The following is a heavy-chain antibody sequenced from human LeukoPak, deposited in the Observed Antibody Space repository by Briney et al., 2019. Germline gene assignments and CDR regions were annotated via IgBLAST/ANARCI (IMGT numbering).Heavy chain of an antibody. Sequence: PSETLSLTCTVSGGSISSYYWSWIRQPPGKGLEWIGSIYHSGSSLYNPSLKSRVTISVDTSKNQFSLKLSSVTAADTAVYYCARGYYDSSGYLYYFDYWGQGTLVTVSS. J-gene: IGHJ4*02. D-gene: IGHD3-22*01. V-gene: IGHV4-4*09. CDR3: ARGYYDSSGYLYYFDY. CDR1: GGSISSYY. CDR2: IYHSGSS.